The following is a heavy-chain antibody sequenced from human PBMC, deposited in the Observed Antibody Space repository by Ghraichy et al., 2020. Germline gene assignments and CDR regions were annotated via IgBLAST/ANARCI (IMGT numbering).Heavy chain of an antibody. CDR1: GYTFTSYY. J-gene: IGHJ6*02. Sequence: ASVKVSCKASGYTFTSYYMHWVRQAPGQGLEWMGIINPSGGSTSYAQKFQGRVTMTRDTSTSTVYMELSSLRSEDTAVYYCARYLGRRVLRYFEYYYYYGMDVWGQGTTVTVSS. D-gene: IGHD3-9*01. V-gene: IGHV1-46*01. CDR3: ARYLGRRVLRYFEYYYYYGMDV. CDR2: INPSGGST.